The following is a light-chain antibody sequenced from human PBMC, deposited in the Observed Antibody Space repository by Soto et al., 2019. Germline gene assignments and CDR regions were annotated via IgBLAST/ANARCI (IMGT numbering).Light chain of an antibody. CDR2: DAS. J-gene: IGKJ5*01. CDR1: QSVSSY. V-gene: IGKV3-11*01. Sequence: EIVLTQSTAKLSLSPGESATLSCRASQSVSSYLAWYQQKPGQAPRLLIYDASNRATGIPARFSGSGSGTDFTLTISSLEPEDFAVYYCQQRSNWPPITFGQGTLLEI. CDR3: QQRSNWPPIT.